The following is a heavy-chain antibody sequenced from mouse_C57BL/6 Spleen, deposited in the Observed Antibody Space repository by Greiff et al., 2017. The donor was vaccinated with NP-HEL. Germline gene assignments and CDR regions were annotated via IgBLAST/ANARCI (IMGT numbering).Heavy chain of an antibody. D-gene: IGHD2-5*01. J-gene: IGHJ3*01. Sequence: EVKLVESGPELVKPGASVKLSCKASGYTFTDYNMHWVKQSPGKSLEWIGYINPNNGGTSYNQKFKGKATLTVNKSSSTAYMELRSLTSEDSAVYYCASKDWSNSFAYWGQGTLVTVSA. V-gene: IGHV1-22*01. CDR2: INPNNGGT. CDR3: ASKDWSNSFAY. CDR1: GYTFTDYN.